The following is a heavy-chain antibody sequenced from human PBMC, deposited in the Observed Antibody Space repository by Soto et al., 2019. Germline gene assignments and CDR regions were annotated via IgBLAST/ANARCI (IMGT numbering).Heavy chain of an antibody. CDR3: ARKAASPNYYYYYGMDV. CDR1: GGSISSYY. J-gene: IGHJ6*02. CDR2: IYYSGST. Sequence: PSETLSLTCTVSGGSISSYYWSWIRQPPGKGLEWIGYIYYSGSTNYNPSLKSRVTISVDTSKNQFSLKLSSVTAADTAVYYCARKAASPNYYYYYGMDVWGQGTTVTVSS. V-gene: IGHV4-59*08.